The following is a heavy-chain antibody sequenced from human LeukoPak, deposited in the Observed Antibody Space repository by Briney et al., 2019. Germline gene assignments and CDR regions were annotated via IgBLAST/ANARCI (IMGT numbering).Heavy chain of an antibody. J-gene: IGHJ4*02. D-gene: IGHD6-19*01. CDR3: AAYRSGWYSDY. Sequence: SETLSLTCAVSGGSISSYYLSWIRQPPGKGLEWIGYIYYSGSTNYNPSLKSRVTILVDTSKNQFSLKLSSVAAADTAVYYCAAYRSGWYSDYWGQGTLVSVSS. CDR2: IYYSGST. V-gene: IGHV4-59*08. CDR1: GGSISSYY.